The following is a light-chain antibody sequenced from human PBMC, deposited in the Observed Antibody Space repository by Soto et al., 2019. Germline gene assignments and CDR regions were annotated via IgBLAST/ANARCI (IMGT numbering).Light chain of an antibody. CDR2: EVS. CDR1: SSDVGGYDS. J-gene: IGLJ3*02. V-gene: IGLV2-14*01. Sequence: QSALTQPASVSAPPGQSITISCTGTSSDVGGYDSVSWYQQHPGKAPKLMIYEVSNRPSGVSNRFSGSKSGNTASLTISGLQAEDEAVYYCSSDTSGGTWVFGGGTKLTVL. CDR3: SSDTSGGTWV.